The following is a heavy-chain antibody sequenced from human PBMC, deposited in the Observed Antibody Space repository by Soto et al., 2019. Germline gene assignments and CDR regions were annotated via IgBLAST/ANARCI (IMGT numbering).Heavy chain of an antibody. CDR1: GFTFSSYG. J-gene: IGHJ6*02. Sequence: GGSLRLSCAASGFTFSSYGMHWVRQAPGKGLEWVAVIWYDGSNKYYADSVKGRFTISRDNSKNTLYLQMNSLRAEDTAVYYCARDDSGYSYAGPYYYGMDVWGQGTTVTVSS. CDR2: IWYDGSNK. D-gene: IGHD5-18*01. CDR3: ARDDSGYSYAGPYYYGMDV. V-gene: IGHV3-33*01.